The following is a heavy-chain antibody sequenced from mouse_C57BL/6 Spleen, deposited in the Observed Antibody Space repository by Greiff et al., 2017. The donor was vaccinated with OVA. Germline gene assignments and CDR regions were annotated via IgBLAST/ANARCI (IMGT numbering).Heavy chain of an antibody. CDR2: IRLKSDNYAT. V-gene: IGHV6-3*01. CDR3: TGGTTVGDAMDY. CDR1: GFTFSNYW. J-gene: IGHJ4*01. D-gene: IGHD1-1*01. Sequence: EVKLMESGGGLVQPGGSMKLSCVASGFTFSNYWMNWVRQSPEKGLEWVAQIRLKSDNYATHYAESVKGRFTISRDDSKSSVYLQMNNLRAEDTGIYYCTGGTTVGDAMDYWGQGTTVTVSS.